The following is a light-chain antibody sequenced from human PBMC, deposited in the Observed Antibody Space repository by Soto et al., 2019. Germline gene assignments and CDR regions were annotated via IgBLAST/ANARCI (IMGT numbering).Light chain of an antibody. CDR3: QSYGDYIVV. CDR1: SGSIARNP. V-gene: IGLV6-57*02. CDR2: EDN. J-gene: IGLJ2*01. Sequence: NFMLTQPHSVSGSPGETVTISRIGSSGSIARNPVQWYQQRPGSVPTSVIYEDNQRPSGVPDRFSGSIDRSSNSASLTISGLKPEDEADYYCQSYGDYIVVFGGGTKLTVL.